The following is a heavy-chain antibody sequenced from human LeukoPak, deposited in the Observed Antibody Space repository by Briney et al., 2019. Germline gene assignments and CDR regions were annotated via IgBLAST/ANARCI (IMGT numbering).Heavy chain of an antibody. CDR1: GFTFSSYA. V-gene: IGHV3-23*01. CDR2: ISGSGGGT. J-gene: IGHJ4*02. D-gene: IGHD6-19*01. Sequence: GGSLRLSCAASGFTFSSYAMSWVRQTPGKGLEWVSAISGSGGGTYYADSVKGRFTISRDNAKNSLYLQMNSLRAEDTAVYYCARDFSSGWFKYYFDYWGQGTLVTVSS. CDR3: ARDFSSGWFKYYFDY.